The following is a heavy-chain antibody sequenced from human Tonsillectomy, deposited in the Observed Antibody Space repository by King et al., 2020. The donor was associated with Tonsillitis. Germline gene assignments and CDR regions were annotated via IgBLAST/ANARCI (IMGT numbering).Heavy chain of an antibody. CDR3: AKDTGRIQLWLLAFDI. D-gene: IGHD5-18*01. Sequence: VQLVESGGGLVQPGGSLRLSCAASGFTFSSYAMSWVRQAPGKGLEWVSAISGRGGSTYYADSGKGRFTISRDNSKNTLYLQMNSLRAEDTAVYYCAKDTGRIQLWLLAFDIWGQGTMVTVSS. CDR1: GFTFSSYA. CDR2: ISGRGGST. V-gene: IGHV3-23*04. J-gene: IGHJ3*02.